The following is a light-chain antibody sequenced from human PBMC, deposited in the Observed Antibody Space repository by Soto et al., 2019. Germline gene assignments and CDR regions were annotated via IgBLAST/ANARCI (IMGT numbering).Light chain of an antibody. V-gene: IGLV2-14*01. J-gene: IGLJ1*01. CDR2: DVS. Sequence: QSALTQPASVSGSPGQSITISCTGTSSDVGGYNYVSWYQQHPGKAPKLMIYDVSNRPSGVSNRLSGSKSGNTASLTISGLQAEDEADYYCSSYTSSSTILYVFGTGTKVTVL. CDR1: SSDVGGYNY. CDR3: SSYTSSSTILYV.